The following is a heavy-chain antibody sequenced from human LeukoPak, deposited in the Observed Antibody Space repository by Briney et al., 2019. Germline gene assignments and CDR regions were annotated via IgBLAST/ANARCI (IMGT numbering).Heavy chain of an antibody. J-gene: IGHJ4*02. V-gene: IGHV1-2*06. CDR1: GYTFTDYY. D-gene: IGHD1-26*01. CDR3: AREVGTTSNNFDY. Sequence: ASVQVSCKASGYTFTDYYMHWVRQAPGLGLEWMGRINPNNGGTIYAQQFRGRVTMTRDTSISTAYMELSRLRSDDTALYYCAREVGTTSNNFDYWGQGTLVTVSS. CDR2: INPNNGGT.